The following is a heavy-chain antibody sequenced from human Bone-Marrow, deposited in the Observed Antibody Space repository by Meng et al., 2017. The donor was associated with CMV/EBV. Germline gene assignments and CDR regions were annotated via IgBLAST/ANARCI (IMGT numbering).Heavy chain of an antibody. D-gene: IGHD2-15*01. CDR2: INPNSGGT. CDR1: GYTFTVYY. CDR3: ARRVASVVAGSLDY. J-gene: IGHJ4*02. Sequence: ASVKVSCKASGYTFTVYYMHWVRQAPGQGLEWMGWINPNSGGTNYAQKFQGRVTMTRDTSISTAYMELSRLRSDHTAVYYWARRVASVVAGSLDYWGQGTLVTVSS. V-gene: IGHV1-2*02.